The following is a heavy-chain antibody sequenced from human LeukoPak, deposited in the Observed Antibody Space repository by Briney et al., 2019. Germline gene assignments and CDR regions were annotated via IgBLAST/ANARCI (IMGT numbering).Heavy chain of an antibody. CDR3: ATEMAPAKSYYYYMDV. V-gene: IGHV1-18*01. J-gene: IGHJ6*03. CDR1: GYTLTELS. D-gene: IGHD5-24*01. Sequence: ASVKVSCKVAGYTLTELSMHWVRQAPGQGLEWMGWISAYNGNTNYAQKLQGRVTMTTDTSTSTAYMELRSLRSDDTAVYYCATEMAPAKSYYYYMDVWGKGTTVTVSS. CDR2: ISAYNGNT.